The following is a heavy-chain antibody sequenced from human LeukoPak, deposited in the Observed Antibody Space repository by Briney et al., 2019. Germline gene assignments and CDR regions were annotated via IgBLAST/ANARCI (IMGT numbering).Heavy chain of an antibody. J-gene: IGHJ4*02. CDR1: GGSISSSSYY. Sequence: SETLSLTCTVSGGSISSSSYYWGWIRQPPGKGLEWIGEINHSGSTNYNPSLKSRVTISVDTSENQFSLKLSSVTAADTAVYYCASCTDPTGFDYWGQGTLVTVSS. D-gene: IGHD2-8*01. CDR3: ASCTDPTGFDY. CDR2: INHSGST. V-gene: IGHV4-39*07.